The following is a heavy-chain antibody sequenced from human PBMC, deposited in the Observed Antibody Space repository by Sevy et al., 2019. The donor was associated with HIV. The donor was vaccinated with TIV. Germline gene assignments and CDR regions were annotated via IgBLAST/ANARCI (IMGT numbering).Heavy chain of an antibody. CDR3: AREDVAALVRGNFDY. Sequence: KQSQTLSLTCAISGDSVSSNSAAWNWIRQSPSRGLEWLGKTYYRSKWYADYAVSVKSRITINPDTSKNQFSLHLNSVTPEDTAVYYCAREDVAALVRGNFDYWGQGILVTVSS. J-gene: IGHJ4*02. CDR2: TYYRSKWYA. CDR1: GDSVSSNSAA. V-gene: IGHV6-1*01. D-gene: IGHD3-10*01.